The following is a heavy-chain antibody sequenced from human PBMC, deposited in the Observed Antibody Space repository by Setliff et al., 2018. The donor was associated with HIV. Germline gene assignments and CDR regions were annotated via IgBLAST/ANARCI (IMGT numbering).Heavy chain of an antibody. J-gene: IGHJ6*03. CDR1: GGSISSSSYY. CDR2: IYYSGRT. D-gene: IGHD3-3*01. Sequence: SETLSLTCTVSGGSISSSSYYWGWIRQPPGKGLEWIGSIYYSGRTYYNPSLKSRVTISVDTSKKQFSLKLSSVTAADTAVYYCARLREGYNFCSGYSYYYYYMDVWGKGTTVTVSS. CDR3: ARLREGYNFCSGYSYYYYYMDV. V-gene: IGHV4-39*01.